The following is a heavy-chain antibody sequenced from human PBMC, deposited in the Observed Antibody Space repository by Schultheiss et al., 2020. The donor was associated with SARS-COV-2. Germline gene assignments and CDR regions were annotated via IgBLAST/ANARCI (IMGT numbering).Heavy chain of an antibody. V-gene: IGHV1-2*02. Sequence: ASVKVSCKASGYTFTSYAMHWVRQAPGQGLEWMGWISAYNGNTNYAQKLQGRVTMTRDTSISTAYMELSRLRSDDTAVYYCVRSPYSSSWLDVWGQGTTVTVSS. CDR3: VRSPYSSSWLDV. CDR1: GYTFTSYA. D-gene: IGHD6-13*01. CDR2: ISAYNGNT. J-gene: IGHJ6*02.